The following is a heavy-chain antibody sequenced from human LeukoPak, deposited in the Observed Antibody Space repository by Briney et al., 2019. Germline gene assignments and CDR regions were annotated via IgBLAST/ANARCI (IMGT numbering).Heavy chain of an antibody. V-gene: IGHV4-59*08. CDR1: GDSISNYY. CDR3: ARHGSYYFDSSGYYLLDS. J-gene: IGHJ4*02. Sequence: SETLSLTCTVSGDSISNYYWSWLRQPPGKGLEWIGYIYYSGSTNYNPSLKSRVTISVDTSKNQFSLKLSSVTAADTAVYYCARHGSYYFDSSGYYLLDSWGQGTLVTVSS. CDR2: IYYSGST. D-gene: IGHD3-22*01.